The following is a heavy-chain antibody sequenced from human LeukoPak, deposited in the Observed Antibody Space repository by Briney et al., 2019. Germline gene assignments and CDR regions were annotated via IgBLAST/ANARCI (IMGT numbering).Heavy chain of an antibody. J-gene: IGHJ4*02. D-gene: IGHD3-22*01. Sequence: ASVKVSCKASGYTFTVYGFIWVRQAPGQGLEWMGWIGADRGGTNYAQKFQGRVTMTTDTSTSTAYMNLRSLSSDDTAVYYCARMAYYDSSGLPDYWGQGTLVTVSS. CDR2: IGADRGGT. CDR3: ARMAYYDSSGLPDY. V-gene: IGHV1-18*01. CDR1: GYTFTVYG.